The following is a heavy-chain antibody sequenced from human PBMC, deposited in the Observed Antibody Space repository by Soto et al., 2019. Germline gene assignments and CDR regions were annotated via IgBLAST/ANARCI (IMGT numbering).Heavy chain of an antibody. CDR3: ARLGPYGAVYYYYGMDV. D-gene: IGHD4-17*01. CDR1: GFTFSSYS. Sequence: EVQLVESGGGLVQPGGSLRLSCAASGFTFSSYSMNWVRQAPGKGLEWVSYISSSSSTIYYADSVKGRFTISRDNAKNSLYLQMISLRDEDAAVYYCARLGPYGAVYYYYGMDVWGQGTTVTVSS. V-gene: IGHV3-48*02. CDR2: ISSSSSTI. J-gene: IGHJ6*02.